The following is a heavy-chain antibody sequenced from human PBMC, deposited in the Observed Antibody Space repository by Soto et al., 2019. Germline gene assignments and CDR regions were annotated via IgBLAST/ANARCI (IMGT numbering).Heavy chain of an antibody. V-gene: IGHV3-23*01. CDR3: ARRGSGSYYDY. CDR2: ISGSGGST. J-gene: IGHJ4*02. Sequence: EVQLLESGGVLVQPGGSLRLSCAASGFTFSSYAMRWVRQAPVKGLEWVSAISGSGGSTYYADSVKGRFTISRDNSKNTLYLQMTSLRAEDTAVYYCARRGSGSYYDYWGQGTLVTVSS. D-gene: IGHD1-26*01. CDR1: GFTFSSYA.